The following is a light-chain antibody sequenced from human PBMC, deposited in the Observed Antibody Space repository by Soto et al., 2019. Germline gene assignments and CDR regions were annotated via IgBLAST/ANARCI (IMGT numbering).Light chain of an antibody. CDR3: AAWDDNLSGLYV. CDR1: ASTIGRNY. J-gene: IGLJ1*01. V-gene: IGLV1-47*01. CDR2: RNS. Sequence: QSVLTQSPSASGTPGQRVTISCSGSASTIGRNYVYWYQQFPGTAPKLLIYRNSQRPSGVPDRFSGSKSGTSASLAISGLRSEDEADYYCAAWDDNLSGLYVFGAGTKLTVL.